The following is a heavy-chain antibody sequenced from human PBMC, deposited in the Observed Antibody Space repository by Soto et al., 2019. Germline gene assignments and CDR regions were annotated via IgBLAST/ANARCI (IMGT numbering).Heavy chain of an antibody. CDR2: IYYGGST. CDR3: ARLTYSGSYYGY. CDR1: GGSISSSSYY. J-gene: IGHJ4*02. V-gene: IGHV4-39*01. Sequence: SETLSLTCTVSGGSISSSSYYWGWIRQPPGKGLEWIGSIYYGGSTYYNPSLKSRVTISVDTSKNQFSLKLSSVTAADTAVYYCARLTYSGSYYGYWGQGTLVTVSS. D-gene: IGHD1-26*01.